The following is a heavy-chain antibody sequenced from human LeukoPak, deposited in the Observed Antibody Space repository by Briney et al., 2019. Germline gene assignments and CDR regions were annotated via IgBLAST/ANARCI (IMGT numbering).Heavy chain of an antibody. CDR1: GYTFTSYR. J-gene: IGHJ6*02. CDR3: ARELGGWYYYYGMDV. V-gene: IGHV1-18*01. CDR2: ISAYNGNT. Sequence: GASVTVSCKASGYTFTSYRISWVRQAPGQGLEWMGWISAYNGNTNYAQKLQGRVTMTTDTSTSTAYMELRSLRSDDTAVYYCARELGGWYYYYGMDVWGQGTTVTVSS. D-gene: IGHD1-26*01.